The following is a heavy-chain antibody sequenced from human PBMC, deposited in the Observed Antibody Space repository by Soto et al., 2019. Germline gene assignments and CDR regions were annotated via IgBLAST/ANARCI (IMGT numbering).Heavy chain of an antibody. D-gene: IGHD6-13*01. CDR1: GFTFSSYS. CDR3: ARVARGGAAAFDAFDI. Sequence: GSLRLSCAASGFTFSSYSMNWARQAPGKGLEWVSSISSSSSYIYYADSVKGRFTISRDNAKNSLYLQMNSLRAEDTAVYYCARVARGGAAAFDAFDIWGQGTMVTVSS. J-gene: IGHJ3*02. V-gene: IGHV3-21*01. CDR2: ISSSSSYI.